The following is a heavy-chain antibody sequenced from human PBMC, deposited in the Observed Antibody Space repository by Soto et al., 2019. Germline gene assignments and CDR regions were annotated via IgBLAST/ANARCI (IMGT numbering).Heavy chain of an antibody. CDR1: GFTFSNYA. CDR3: ARGRRSSCFFF. Sequence: PGGSLRLSCAGSGFTFSNYAMTWVRQAPGKGLEWLSYIDFDSSPIKYADSVMGRFTVSRDNAKDSLYLQMNSLRPEDTATYYCARGRRSSCFFFWCPGTLVTVSS. D-gene: IGHD6-13*01. J-gene: IGHJ4*02. V-gene: IGHV3-48*04. CDR2: IDFDSSPI.